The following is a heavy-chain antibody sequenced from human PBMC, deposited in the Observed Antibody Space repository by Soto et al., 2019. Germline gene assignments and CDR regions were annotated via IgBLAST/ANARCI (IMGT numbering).Heavy chain of an antibody. CDR3: ARTPRGGRPPRWFDP. CDR2: IYHSGST. Sequence: SETLSLTCAVSGGSISSGGYSWSWIRQPPGKGLEWIGYIYHSGSTYYNPSLKSRVTISVDRSKNQFSLKLSSVTAADTAVYYCARTPRGGRPPRWFDPWGQGTLVTVSS. V-gene: IGHV4-30-2*01. J-gene: IGHJ5*02. CDR1: GGSISSGGYS. D-gene: IGHD2-15*01.